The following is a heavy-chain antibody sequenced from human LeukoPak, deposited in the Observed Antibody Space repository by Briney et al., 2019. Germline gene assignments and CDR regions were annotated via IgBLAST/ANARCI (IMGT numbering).Heavy chain of an antibody. CDR2: INVNSGGT. CDR3: ALEATIGLDY. Sequence: ASVKDSCKASGYTFTSYYMHWVRQAPGQGLEWMGWINVNSGGTNYAQKFYARVTMTRDTSISTAYMELSRLRSDDTAVYYCALEATIGLDYWGQGTLVTVSS. D-gene: IGHD5-12*01. J-gene: IGHJ4*02. V-gene: IGHV1-2*02. CDR1: GYTFTSYY.